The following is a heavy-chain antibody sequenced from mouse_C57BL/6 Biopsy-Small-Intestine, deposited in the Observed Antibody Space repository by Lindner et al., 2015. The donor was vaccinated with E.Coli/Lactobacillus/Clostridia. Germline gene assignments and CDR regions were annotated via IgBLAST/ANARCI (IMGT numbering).Heavy chain of an antibody. CDR2: ISASNGDT. CDR1: GYTFANYA. Sequence: SVKVSCKASGYTFANYAISWVRQAPGQGLEYMGWISASNGDTNYAQNLQGRVTMTTDTSTSTAYMELRSLRSDDTAVYYCARDGRLPTYFAYWGQGTLVTVS. V-gene: IGHV1S26*01. CDR3: ARDGRLPTYFAY. J-gene: IGHJ3*01.